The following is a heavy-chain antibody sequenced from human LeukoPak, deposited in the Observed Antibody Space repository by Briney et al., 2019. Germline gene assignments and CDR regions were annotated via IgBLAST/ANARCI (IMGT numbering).Heavy chain of an antibody. Sequence: SETLSLTCTVSGGSISSSSYYWGWIRQPPGKGLEWIGSIYYSGSTYYNPSLKSRVTISVDTSKNQFSLKLSSVTAADTAVYYCARGRAMVDPWGQGTLVTVSS. V-gene: IGHV4-39*07. CDR1: GGSISSSSYY. CDR2: IYYSGST. J-gene: IGHJ5*02. CDR3: ARGRAMVDP. D-gene: IGHD5-18*01.